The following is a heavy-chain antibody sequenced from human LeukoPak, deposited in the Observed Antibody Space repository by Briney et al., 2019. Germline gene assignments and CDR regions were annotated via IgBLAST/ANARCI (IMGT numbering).Heavy chain of an antibody. Sequence: QSGGSLRLSCAASGFTFRSYAMSWVRQAPGKGLEWVSTISGSGGSTYYADSVKGRFTISRDNSKNTLYLQTNSLRAEDTAVYYCANCGTGYPGGFDDWGQGTLVTVSS. V-gene: IGHV3-23*01. CDR1: GFTFRSYA. D-gene: IGHD2-21*01. CDR2: ISGSGGST. CDR3: ANCGTGYPGGFDD. J-gene: IGHJ4*02.